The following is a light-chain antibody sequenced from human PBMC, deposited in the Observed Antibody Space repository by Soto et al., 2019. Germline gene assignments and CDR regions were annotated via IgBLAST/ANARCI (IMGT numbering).Light chain of an antibody. J-gene: IGKJ4*01. CDR1: QDINNY. Sequence: DIQMTQSPSSLSASIGDRVTITCQASQDINNYLNWYQQRPGKAPKLLIYDASNLETGVPSRFSGSGFGTDFTFTISSLQPEDIATYYCQQYENLVTFGGGTKVEI. V-gene: IGKV1-33*01. CDR3: QQYENLVT. CDR2: DAS.